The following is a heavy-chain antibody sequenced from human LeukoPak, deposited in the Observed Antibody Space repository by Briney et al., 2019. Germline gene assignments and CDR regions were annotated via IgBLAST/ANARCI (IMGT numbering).Heavy chain of an antibody. CDR1: GFTFSTYS. CDR2: ISSSSRYM. D-gene: IGHD6-19*01. Sequence: TGGSLRLSCAASGFTFSTYSMNWVRQAPGKGLEWVSSISSSSRYMYYADSVKGRFTISRDNAKNSLYLQMNSLRAEDTAVYYCARVHSSGLGAFDIWGQGTMVTVSS. CDR3: ARVHSSGLGAFDI. V-gene: IGHV3-21*01. J-gene: IGHJ3*02.